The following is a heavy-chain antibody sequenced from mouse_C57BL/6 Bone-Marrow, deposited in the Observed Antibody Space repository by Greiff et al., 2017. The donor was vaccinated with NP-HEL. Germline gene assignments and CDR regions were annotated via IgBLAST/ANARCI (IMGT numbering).Heavy chain of an antibody. CDR2: IDPSDSYT. Sequence: QQSCKASGYTFTSYWMHWVKQRPGQGLEWIGEIDPSDSYTNYNQKFKGKSTLTVDKSSSTAYMQLSSLTSEDSAVYYCARTDYWGQGTTLTVSS. CDR1: GYTFTSYW. CDR3: ARTDY. V-gene: IGHV1-69*01. J-gene: IGHJ2*01.